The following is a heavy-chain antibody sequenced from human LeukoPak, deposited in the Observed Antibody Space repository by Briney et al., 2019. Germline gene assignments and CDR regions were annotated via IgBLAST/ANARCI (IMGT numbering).Heavy chain of an antibody. Sequence: PGGALRLSCAASGLTLSNYNMNWVRQAPGKGLELVSSISSSSIYIYCTDSVKGRFTISRDNAKTSLYLKMNSMRAEDTAVYYRARVSLSTGKWELHRPFDYWGQGTLVTVSS. CDR2: ISSSSIYI. D-gene: IGHD1-26*01. CDR3: ARVSLSTGKWELHRPFDY. V-gene: IGHV3-21*04. J-gene: IGHJ4*02. CDR1: GLTLSNYN.